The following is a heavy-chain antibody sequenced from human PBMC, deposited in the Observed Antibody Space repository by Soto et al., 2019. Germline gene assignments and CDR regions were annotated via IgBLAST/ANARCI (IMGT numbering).Heavy chain of an antibody. CDR2: IYYSGST. D-gene: IGHD4-17*01. J-gene: IGHJ6*02. CDR3: ARAAAYGDYVWGGYGMDV. CDR1: GGSISSYY. V-gene: IGHV4-59*01. Sequence: ETLSLTSTVSGGSISSYYWSWILQPPGKGLEWIGYIYYSGSTNYNPSLKSRVTIAVDTSKNQFSLKLSSVTAADTAVYYCARAAAYGDYVWGGYGMDVWGQGTTVTVSS.